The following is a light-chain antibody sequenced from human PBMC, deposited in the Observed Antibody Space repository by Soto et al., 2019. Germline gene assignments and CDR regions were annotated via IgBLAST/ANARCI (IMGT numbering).Light chain of an antibody. Sequence: IVLTQSPATLSLSPGERATLSCRARQPVSTYLSWYQHKHGQAPRLLIYGASNRATGIPARFSGSGSGTDFTLTISSLEPEDSAVYYCQQRYNWLTFGGGTKVEIK. CDR3: QQRYNWLT. J-gene: IGKJ4*01. V-gene: IGKV3-11*01. CDR2: GAS. CDR1: QPVSTY.